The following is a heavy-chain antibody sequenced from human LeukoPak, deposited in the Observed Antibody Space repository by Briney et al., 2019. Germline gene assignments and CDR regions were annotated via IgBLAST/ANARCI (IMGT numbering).Heavy chain of an antibody. V-gene: IGHV3-23*01. CDR3: ANLGSSELRVPASQGN. J-gene: IGHJ4*02. D-gene: IGHD2-2*01. Sequence: GGSLRLSCAASGFTVSNNYVNWVRQAPGTGLEWVSAVNARGYSTYYADSVKGRFTISRDNSKNTVFLQMSSLRVEDTAVYYCANLGSSELRVPASQGNWGQGTLVTVSS. CDR1: GFTVSNNY. CDR2: VNARGYST.